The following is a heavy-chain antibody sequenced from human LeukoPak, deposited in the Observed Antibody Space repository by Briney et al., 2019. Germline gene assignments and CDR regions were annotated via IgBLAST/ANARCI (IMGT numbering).Heavy chain of an antibody. D-gene: IGHD2/OR15-2a*01. CDR2: IYSGGAT. CDR3: AKARGGLLDYFDS. CDR1: GFTVSSNY. J-gene: IGHJ4*02. Sequence: GGSLRLSCAASGFTVSSNYMSWVRQAPGKGLEWVSVIYSGGATSYADSVKGRFTISRDNSKNTLYLQMNSLRAEDTAVYYCAKARGGLLDYFDSWGQGNLVTVSS. V-gene: IGHV3-53*01.